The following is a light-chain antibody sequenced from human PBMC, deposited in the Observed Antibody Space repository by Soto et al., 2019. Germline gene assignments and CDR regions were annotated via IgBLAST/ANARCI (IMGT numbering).Light chain of an antibody. V-gene: IGKV1-33*01. CDR3: QQYDNVPLT. J-gene: IGKJ4*01. Sequence: DIQMTQSPSSLSASVGDRVTITCQASQDISNYLNWYQQKPGKAPKLLIYDASYLETGVPSRFSGSGSGTDFTVTISSLQPEDIATYSCQQYDNVPLTFGGGTKVEIK. CDR1: QDISNY. CDR2: DAS.